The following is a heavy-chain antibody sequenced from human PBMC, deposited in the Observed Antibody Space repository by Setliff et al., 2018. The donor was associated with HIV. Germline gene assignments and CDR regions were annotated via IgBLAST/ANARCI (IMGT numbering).Heavy chain of an antibody. V-gene: IGHV4-34*01. D-gene: IGHD1-26*01. J-gene: IGHJ4*02. CDR1: GGSFSGYY. CDR3: AGGPGTTAIDY. Sequence: PSETLSLTCAVYGGSFSGYYWSWIRQPPGKGLEWIGEINHSGSTNYNMSLWSRVTISLDASRNQFSLELIAVTAAEPAVYYFAGGPGTTAIDYWAQGTLVTVSS. CDR2: INHSGST.